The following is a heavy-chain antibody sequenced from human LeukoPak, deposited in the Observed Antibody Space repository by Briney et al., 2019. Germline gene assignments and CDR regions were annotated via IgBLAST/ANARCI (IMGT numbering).Heavy chain of an antibody. V-gene: IGHV1-46*01. CDR2: INPSVGST. CDR1: GYTFTSYY. Sequence: ASVKVSCKASGYTFTSYYMHWVRQAPGQGLEWMGIINPSVGSTTYAQKFQGRVTMTRDTSTSTVYMELSSLRSEDTAVYSCAREAVRDGYNSCYFDYWGQGTLVIVSS. J-gene: IGHJ4*02. CDR3: AREAVRDGYNSCYFDY. D-gene: IGHD5-24*01.